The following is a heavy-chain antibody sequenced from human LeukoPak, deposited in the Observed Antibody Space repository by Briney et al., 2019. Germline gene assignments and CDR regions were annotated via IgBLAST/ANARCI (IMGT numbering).Heavy chain of an antibody. Sequence: SETLSLTCVVSGYSISSGYWAWIRQPPGKGLEWIARIYHSGTTYSNPSLQSRVTLSVDTSMNQFSLKLSAVTAADTAVYYCARDPAMTFNWFDPWGQGTLVIVSS. V-gene: IGHV4-38-2*02. J-gene: IGHJ5*02. CDR2: IYHSGTT. D-gene: IGHD2-21*02. CDR3: ARDPAMTFNWFDP. CDR1: GYSISSGY.